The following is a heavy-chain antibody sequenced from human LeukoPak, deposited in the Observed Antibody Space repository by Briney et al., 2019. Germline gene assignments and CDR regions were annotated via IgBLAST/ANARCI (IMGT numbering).Heavy chain of an antibody. J-gene: IGHJ4*02. CDR1: GFTFTNYA. CDR3: ARGFVLGAAKNYFDY. V-gene: IGHV3-30-3*01. D-gene: IGHD2-21*02. Sequence: PGGSLRLSCAASGFTFTNYALHWVRPAPAKGLEGVAVISYDGTNTYCADSVKGRFTISRDNSKNTLSLQMNSLRAEDTALYYCARGFVLGAAKNYFDYWGQGALVTVSS. CDR2: ISYDGTNT.